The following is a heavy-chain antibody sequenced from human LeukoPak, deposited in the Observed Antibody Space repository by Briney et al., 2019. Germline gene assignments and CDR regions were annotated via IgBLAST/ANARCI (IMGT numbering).Heavy chain of an antibody. CDR1: GNYW. V-gene: IGHV3-74*01. CDR2: INSDGSWT. J-gene: IGHJ4*02. CDR3: ARDSLRGWFGELLSPPFDY. D-gene: IGHD3-10*01. Sequence: GGSLRLSCAASGNYWMHWVRQAPGKGLVWVSHINSDGSWTSYADSVKGRFTISKDNAKNTVYLQMNSLRAEDTAVYYCARDSLRGWFGELLSPPFDYWGQGTLVTVSS.